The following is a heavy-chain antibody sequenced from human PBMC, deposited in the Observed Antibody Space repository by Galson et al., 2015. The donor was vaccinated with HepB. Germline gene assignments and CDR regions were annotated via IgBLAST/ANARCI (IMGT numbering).Heavy chain of an antibody. Sequence: LSLTCTVSGGSISSGDYYWSWIRQPSGKGLEWIGSIFLSGSTYYNPSLKSRVIISVDTSKNQFSLKLTSVTAADTAVYYCARVEASTGYGPYYFDYWGQGTLVTVSS. V-gene: IGHV4-39*01. CDR3: ARVEASTGYGPYYFDY. D-gene: IGHD3-22*01. J-gene: IGHJ4*02. CDR1: GGSISSGDYY. CDR2: IFLSGST.